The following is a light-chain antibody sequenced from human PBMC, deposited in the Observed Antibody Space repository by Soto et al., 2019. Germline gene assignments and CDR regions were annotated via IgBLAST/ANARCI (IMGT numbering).Light chain of an antibody. CDR3: QSYDSSPSGYV. CDR1: SSNIGAGYD. Sequence: QSVLTQPPSVSGAPGQRVTISCTGSSSNIGAGYDVHWYQQLPGTAPKLLIYANINRPAGVPDRFSGSKSGTSASLAITGLQAEDEADYYCQSYDSSPSGYVFGTGTTVTVL. V-gene: IGLV1-40*01. CDR2: ANI. J-gene: IGLJ1*01.